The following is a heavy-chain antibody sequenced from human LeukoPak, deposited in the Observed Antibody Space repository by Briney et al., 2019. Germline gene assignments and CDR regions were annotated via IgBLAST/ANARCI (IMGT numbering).Heavy chain of an antibody. V-gene: IGHV5-51*01. CDR2: IYPGDSDT. J-gene: IGHJ4*02. CDR3: ARQVSSGWYYFDY. CDR1: GYSFTSYW. D-gene: IGHD6-19*01. Sequence: GESLKISCKGSGYSFTSYWIGWLRPMPGKGLEWMGFIYPGDSDTRYSPSFQGQVTISADKSISTAYLQWSSLRASDTAMYYCARQVSSGWYYFDYWGQGTLVTVSS.